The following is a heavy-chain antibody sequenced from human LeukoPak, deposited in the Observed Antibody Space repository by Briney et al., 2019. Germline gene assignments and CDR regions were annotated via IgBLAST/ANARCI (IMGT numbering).Heavy chain of an antibody. CDR3: AKDKNRYDILTGYIGY. CDR1: GFTFSSYA. J-gene: IGHJ4*02. V-gene: IGHV3-48*04. D-gene: IGHD3-9*01. CDR2: ISSSSSTI. Sequence: GGSLRLSCAASGFTFSSYAMHWVRQAPGKGLEWVSYISSSSSTIYYADSVKGRFTISRDNAKNSLYLQMNSLRAEDTALYYCAKDKNRYDILTGYIGYWGQGTLVTVSS.